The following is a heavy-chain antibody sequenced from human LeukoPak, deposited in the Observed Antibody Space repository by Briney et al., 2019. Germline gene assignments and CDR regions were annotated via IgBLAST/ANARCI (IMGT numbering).Heavy chain of an antibody. D-gene: IGHD3-10*01. CDR1: GFTFSSYS. V-gene: IGHV3-21*04. CDR3: AKDSGYYGSGSYVDY. CDR2: ISSTSSYI. J-gene: IGHJ4*02. Sequence: GGSLRLSCAASGFTFSSYSMNWVRQAPGKGLQWLSFISSTSSYIYYADSVKGRFTISRDNAKNSLYLQMNSLRAEDTAVYYCAKDSGYYGSGSYVDYWGQGTLVTVSS.